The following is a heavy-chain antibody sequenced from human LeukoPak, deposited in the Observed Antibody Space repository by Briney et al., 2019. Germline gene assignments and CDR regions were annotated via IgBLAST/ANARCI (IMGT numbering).Heavy chain of an antibody. V-gene: IGHV4-61*01. CDR3: ARVQLLCSGGSCYLYYFDY. J-gene: IGHJ4*02. D-gene: IGHD2-15*01. CDR1: GGSVCSGSYY. Sequence: SETLSLTCTVSGGSVCSGSYYWSWIRQPPGKGLEWIGYIYYSGGTNYNPSLKSRVTISVDTSKNQFSLKLSSVTAADTAVYYCARVQLLCSGGSCYLYYFDYWGQGTLVTVSS. CDR2: IYYSGGT.